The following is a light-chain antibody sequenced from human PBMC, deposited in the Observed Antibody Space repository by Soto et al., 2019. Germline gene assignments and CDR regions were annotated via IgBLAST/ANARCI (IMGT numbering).Light chain of an antibody. V-gene: IGKV3-15*01. J-gene: IGKJ4*01. CDR2: YAS. CDR1: QSVTNT. Sequence: IVLTQSPATLSVSPGERVTISCRASQSVTNTLAWYQHKPGQAPRLLISYASRGATGIPARFSGSGSGTDFTLTINSLQSEDFAVYYCQQYYTWPVTFGEGTKVDI. CDR3: QQYYTWPVT.